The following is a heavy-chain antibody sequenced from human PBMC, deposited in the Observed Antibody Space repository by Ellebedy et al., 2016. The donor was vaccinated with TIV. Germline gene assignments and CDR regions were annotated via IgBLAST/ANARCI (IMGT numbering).Heavy chain of an antibody. CDR3: ARGNRLNSGWSRSYWYFDL. J-gene: IGHJ2*01. D-gene: IGHD6-19*01. CDR1: GFAFSSNG. V-gene: IGHV3-23*01. Sequence: GESLKISCAASGFAFSSNGMSWVRQAPGKGLEWVSSISGSGYTDYADSVKGRFTISRDNSKNTLYLQMSSLRDEDTAMYYCARGNRLNSGWSRSYWYFDLWGPGTLVTVSS. CDR2: ISGSGYT.